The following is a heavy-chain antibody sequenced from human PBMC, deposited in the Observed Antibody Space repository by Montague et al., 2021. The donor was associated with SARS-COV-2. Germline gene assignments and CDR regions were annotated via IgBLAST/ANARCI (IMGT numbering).Heavy chain of an antibody. CDR2: IFYSGTT. V-gene: IGHV4-39*07. Sequence: SETLSLTCTVSGGSISTTSYYWGWIRQPPGKGLEWIASIFYSGTTYYNPSLKSRVTISVDTFKNQFSLKLSSVTAADTAVYYCACGEITTRGLIYYYGMDVWGQGTTVTVSS. CDR1: GGSISTTSYY. CDR3: ACGEITTRGLIYYYGMDV. J-gene: IGHJ6*02. D-gene: IGHD3-10*01.